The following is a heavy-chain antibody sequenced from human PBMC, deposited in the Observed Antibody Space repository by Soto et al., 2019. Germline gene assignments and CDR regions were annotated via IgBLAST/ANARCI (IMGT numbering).Heavy chain of an antibody. CDR2: VSGSGGNT. D-gene: IGHD6-13*01. V-gene: IGHV3-23*01. J-gene: IGHJ3*02. CDR1: GFTFSNYA. CDR3: VRRKVESSSWGAFEI. Sequence: GGSLRLSCAASGFTFSNYAMSWVRQAPGKGPEWVSSVSGSGGNTNYADSVKGRFTISRDNSKNTLFLQMNSLRAEDTAVYYCVRRKVESSSWGAFEIWGQGTMVTVSS.